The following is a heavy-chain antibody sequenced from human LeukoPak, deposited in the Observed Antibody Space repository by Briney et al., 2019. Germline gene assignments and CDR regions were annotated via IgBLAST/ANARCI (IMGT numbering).Heavy chain of an antibody. J-gene: IGHJ4*02. CDR1: GGSFSGYY. CDR3: ARGLTYYGILSGLDY. D-gene: IGHD3-9*01. V-gene: IGHV4-34*01. Sequence: SETLSLTCAVYGGSFSGYYWSWIRQPPGKGLEWIGEINHSGSTNYNPSLKSRVTISVDTSKNQFSLKLSSVTAADTAVYYCARGLTYYGILSGLDYWGQGTLVT. CDR2: INHSGST.